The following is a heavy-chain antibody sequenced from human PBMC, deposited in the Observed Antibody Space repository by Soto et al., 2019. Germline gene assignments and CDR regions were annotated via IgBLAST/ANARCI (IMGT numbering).Heavy chain of an antibody. D-gene: IGHD6-13*01. J-gene: IGHJ6*02. CDR1: GGSISSGGYY. V-gene: IGHV4-31*03. Sequence: TLSLTCTVSGGSISSGGYYWSWIRQHPGKGLEWIGYIYYSGSTYYNPSLKSRVTMSVDTSKNQFSLKLSSVTAADTAVYYCARGDIAAAGTGFIDYYYGMDVWGQGTTVTVSS. CDR3: ARGDIAAAGTGFIDYYYGMDV. CDR2: IYYSGST.